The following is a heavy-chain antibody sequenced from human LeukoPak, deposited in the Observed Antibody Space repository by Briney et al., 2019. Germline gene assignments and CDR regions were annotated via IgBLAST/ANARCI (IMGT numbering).Heavy chain of an antibody. Sequence: GGSLRLSCAASGFTFSSYWMSWVRQAPGKWLEWVANIKQDGSEKYYVYSVKGRFTISRDNAKNSLYLEMNSLRAEDTAVYYCARDSYDSSGYTNYYYYYYMAVWGKGTTVTVSS. D-gene: IGHD3-22*01. CDR2: IKQDGSEK. CDR3: ARDSYDSSGYTNYYYYYYMAV. V-gene: IGHV3-7*01. CDR1: GFTFSSYW. J-gene: IGHJ6*03.